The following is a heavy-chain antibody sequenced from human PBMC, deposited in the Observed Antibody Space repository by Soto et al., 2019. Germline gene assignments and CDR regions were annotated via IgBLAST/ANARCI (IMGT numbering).Heavy chain of an antibody. V-gene: IGHV4-39*01. Sequence: SETLSLTCTVSGGSISSSSYYWDWIRQPPGKGLEWIGSIYYSGSTYYNPSLKSRVTISVDTSKNQFSLKLSSVTAADTAVYYCARPQPLSRFSQCLLSHLDYWGQGTLVTVSS. CDR2: IYYSGST. CDR3: ARPQPLSRFSQCLLSHLDY. D-gene: IGHD3-3*01. J-gene: IGHJ4*02. CDR1: GGSISSSSYY.